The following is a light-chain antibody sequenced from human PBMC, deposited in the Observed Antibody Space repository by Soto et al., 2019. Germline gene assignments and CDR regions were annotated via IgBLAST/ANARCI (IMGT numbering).Light chain of an antibody. CDR2: DAS. CDR3: QQRSDWPST. J-gene: IGKJ4*01. Sequence: EIVLTQSPATLSLSPGERATLSCRASQGVSSYLAWYQQKPGQAPRLLIYDASNRATGIPARFSGSGSGTDFTLTISSLEPDDVAVYYCQQRSDWPSTFGGGTKVQIK. V-gene: IGKV3-11*01. CDR1: QGVSSY.